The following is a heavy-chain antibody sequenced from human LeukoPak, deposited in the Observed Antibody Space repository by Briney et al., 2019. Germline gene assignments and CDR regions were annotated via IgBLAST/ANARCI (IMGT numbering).Heavy chain of an antibody. D-gene: IGHD5-24*01. J-gene: IGHJ4*02. V-gene: IGHV1-2*06. CDR3: ARGVEIWEYFDY. CDR2: INPNSGGT. Sequence: ASVKVSCKASGYTFTGYYMHWVRQAPGQGLEWMGRINPNSGGTNYAQKFQGRVTMTRDTSISTAYMELSRLRSDDTAVYYCARGVEIWEYFDYWGQGTLVTVSS. CDR1: GYTFTGYY.